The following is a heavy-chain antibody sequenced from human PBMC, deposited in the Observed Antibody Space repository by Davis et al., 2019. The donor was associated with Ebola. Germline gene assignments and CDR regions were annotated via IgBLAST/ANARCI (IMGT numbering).Heavy chain of an antibody. J-gene: IGHJ4*02. CDR3: ATGGPVSDFWSGSTY. V-gene: IGHV3-7*03. CDR1: GFTFSSYW. D-gene: IGHD3-3*01. CDR2: IKQDGSEK. Sequence: GESLKISCAASGFTFSSYWMSWVRQAPGKGLEWVANIKQDGSEKYYVDSVKGRFTISRDNAKNSLYLQMNSLRAEDTAVYYCATGGPVSDFWSGSTYWGQGTLVTVSS.